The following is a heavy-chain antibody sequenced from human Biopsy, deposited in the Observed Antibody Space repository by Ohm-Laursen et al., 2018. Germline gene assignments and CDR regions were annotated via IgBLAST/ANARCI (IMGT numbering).Heavy chain of an antibody. CDR3: ARGRLRAVARFDY. CDR1: GGSFSGYY. D-gene: IGHD6-19*01. Sequence: SQTLSLTCSVYGGSFSGYYWSRIRQPPGKGLEWIGEINHSGSTNYNPSLKSRVTISVDTSKNQFSLKLSSVTAADTAVYYCARGRLRAVARFDYWGQGTLVTVSS. J-gene: IGHJ4*02. CDR2: INHSGST. V-gene: IGHV4-34*01.